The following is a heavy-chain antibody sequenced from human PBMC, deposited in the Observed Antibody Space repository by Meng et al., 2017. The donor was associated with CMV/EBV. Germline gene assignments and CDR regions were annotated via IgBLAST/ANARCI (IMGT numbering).Heavy chain of an antibody. CDR1: GIPFRPHA. CDR2: IIPLSGFT. J-gene: IGHJ4*02. Sequence: AVKVFCKGSGIPFRPHATNWLRLAPGHGLEWMGGIIPLSGFTSYAQRFQGRITITADKSTSTTYMDLSSLTSEDAAVYYCVFEGVDILTGSYKKFFDSWGQGTLVTVSS. V-gene: IGHV1-69*10. D-gene: IGHD3-9*01. CDR3: VFEGVDILTGSYKKFFDS.